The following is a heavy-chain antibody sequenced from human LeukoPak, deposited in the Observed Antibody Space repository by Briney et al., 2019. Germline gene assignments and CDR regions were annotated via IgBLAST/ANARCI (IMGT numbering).Heavy chain of an antibody. D-gene: IGHD5-18*01. CDR3: ARGTAMVVY. CDR2: INHSGST. Sequence: SETLSLTCDVYGGSFSGYYWSWIRQPPGKGLEWIGEINHSGSTNYNPSLKSRVTISVDTSKNQFSLKLSSVTAADTAVYYCARGTAMVVYWGQGTLVTVSS. J-gene: IGHJ4*02. V-gene: IGHV4-34*01. CDR1: GGSFSGYY.